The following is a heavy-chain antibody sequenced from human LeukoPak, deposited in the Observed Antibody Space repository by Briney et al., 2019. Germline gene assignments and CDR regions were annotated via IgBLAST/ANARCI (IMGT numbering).Heavy chain of an antibody. CDR3: AKAKVGAYDSSGYYWSLYDY. Sequence: GGSLRLSCAASGFTFDDYTMHWVRQAPGKGLEWVSLISWDGGSTYYADSVKGRFTISRDNSKNSLYLQMNSLRTEDTALYYCAKAKVGAYDSSGYYWSLYDYWGQGTLVTVSS. D-gene: IGHD3-22*01. J-gene: IGHJ4*02. CDR1: GFTFDDYT. V-gene: IGHV3-43*01. CDR2: ISWDGGST.